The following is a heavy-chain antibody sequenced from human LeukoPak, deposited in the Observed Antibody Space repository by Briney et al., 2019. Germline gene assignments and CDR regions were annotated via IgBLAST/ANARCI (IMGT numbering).Heavy chain of an antibody. D-gene: IGHD2-2*01. CDR1: GFTFSSYA. J-gene: IGHJ4*02. V-gene: IGHV3-23*01. CDR2: ISGSGGST. Sequence: GGSLRLSCAASGFTFSSYAMSWVRQAPGKGLEWVSAISGSGGSTYYADSVKGRFTISRDNSKNTLYLQMTSLSAEDTAVYYCARPKRGYCSSTSCSYYFDYWGQGTLVTVSS. CDR3: ARPKRGYCSSTSCSYYFDY.